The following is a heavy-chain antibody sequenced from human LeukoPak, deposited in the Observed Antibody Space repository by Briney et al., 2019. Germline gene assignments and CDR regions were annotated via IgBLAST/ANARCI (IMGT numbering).Heavy chain of an antibody. Sequence: PGGSLRLSCAASGFTFSSYAMSWVRQAPGKGLEWVSAISGSGGSTYYADSVKGRFTISRDNSKNTLYLQMNSLRAEDTAVYYCAKVVIVVVITSFRFFDYWGQGTLVTVSS. CDR2: ISGSGGST. CDR1: GFTFSSYA. D-gene: IGHD3-22*01. J-gene: IGHJ4*02. CDR3: AKVVIVVVITSFRFFDY. V-gene: IGHV3-23*01.